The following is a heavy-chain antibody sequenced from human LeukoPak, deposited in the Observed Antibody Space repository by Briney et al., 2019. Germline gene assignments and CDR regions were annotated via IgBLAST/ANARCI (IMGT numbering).Heavy chain of an antibody. V-gene: IGHV4-59*01. CDR1: DGSISSYY. J-gene: IGHJ2*01. Sequence: SETLSLTCAVSDGSISSYYWNWIRQPPGKGLEWIGNIYNSGSADYNPSLKSRVTISVNLAKKGISLELTSVTAADTALYYCARDKGPYWYFDLWGRGTLVTVSS. CDR3: ARDKGPYWYFDL. CDR2: IYNSGSA.